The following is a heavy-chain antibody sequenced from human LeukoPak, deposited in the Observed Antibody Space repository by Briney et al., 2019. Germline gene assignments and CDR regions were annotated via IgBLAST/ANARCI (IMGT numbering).Heavy chain of an antibody. V-gene: IGHV3-7*04. CDR2: IKQDGSAK. CDR3: ARVAGSIDY. Sequence: SGGSLRLSCAASGFAFSSFWMSWARQTPGKGLEWVANIKQDGSAKTYGDSVKGRFTISRDNANNALYLQMNSLRAEDTAVYYCARVAGSIDYWGHGTLVTASS. CDR1: GFAFSSFW. J-gene: IGHJ4*01. D-gene: IGHD6-19*01.